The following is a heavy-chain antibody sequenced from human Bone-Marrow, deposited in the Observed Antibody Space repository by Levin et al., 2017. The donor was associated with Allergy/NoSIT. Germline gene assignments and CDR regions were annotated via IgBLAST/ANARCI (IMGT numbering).Heavy chain of an antibody. J-gene: IGHJ6*03. CDR2: IDYSGST. Sequence: KASETLSLTCTVSGASVSSGSNYWSWIRQSPGTGLEWVGCIDYSGSTKYNPSLRSRVTISADTSKNQFSLTLNSVTAADTAVYYCARDFDYYYYMDVWGKGTTVTVSS. CDR3: ARDFDYYYYMDV. CDR1: GASVSSGSNY. V-gene: IGHV4-61*01.